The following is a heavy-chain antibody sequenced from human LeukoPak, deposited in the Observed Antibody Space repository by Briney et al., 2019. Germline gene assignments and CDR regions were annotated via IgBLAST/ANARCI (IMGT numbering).Heavy chain of an antibody. D-gene: IGHD6-13*01. CDR2: ISSSSSTI. CDR3: AKRERLVYFGAFDI. CDR1: GFTFSSYS. V-gene: IGHV3-48*02. Sequence: GGSLRLSCAASGFTFSSYSMNWVRQAPGKGLEWVSYISSSSSTIYYADSVKGRFTISRDNAKNSLYLQMNSLRDEDTAVYYCAKRERLVYFGAFDIWGQGTMVTVSS. J-gene: IGHJ3*02.